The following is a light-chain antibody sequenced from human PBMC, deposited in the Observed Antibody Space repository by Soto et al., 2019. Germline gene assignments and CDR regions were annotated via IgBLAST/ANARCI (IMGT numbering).Light chain of an antibody. J-gene: IGKJ2*01. Sequence: EIVVTQSPGTLSLSPGDRATVSCRASETIRSNHLVWYQQKPGQVPRLLIFGASSRAAGIPDRFSGGGSGTYFTLSITRLEPEDFAVYYCQQYSDSPYTFGQGTKVEIK. CDR2: GAS. V-gene: IGKV3-20*01. CDR1: ETIRSNH. CDR3: QQYSDSPYT.